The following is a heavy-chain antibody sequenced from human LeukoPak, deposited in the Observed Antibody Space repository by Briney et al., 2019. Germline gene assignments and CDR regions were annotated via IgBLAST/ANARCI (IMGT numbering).Heavy chain of an antibody. CDR2: IIPIFGTA. CDR3: ARAESYCSGGSCVPFDY. J-gene: IGHJ4*02. CDR1: GGTFSSYA. V-gene: IGHV1-69*05. Sequence: GASVKVSCKASGGTFSSYAISWVRQAPGQGLEWMGGIIPIFGTANYAQKFQGRVTITTDESTSTAYMELSSLRSEDTAVYYCARAESYCSGGSCVPFDYWGQGTLVTVSS. D-gene: IGHD2-15*01.